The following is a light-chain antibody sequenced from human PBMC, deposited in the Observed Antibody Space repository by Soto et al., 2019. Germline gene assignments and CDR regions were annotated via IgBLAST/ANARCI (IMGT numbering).Light chain of an antibody. J-gene: IGKJ4*01. CDR3: QQYDNVQLT. Sequence: IQMTQSPSSLSASVGDRVTITCRASEDISNYLNWYQQKPGKAPTLLIYDASNLEIGVPSRFSGSGSGTDFTFTISSLQPEDIATYYCQQYDNVQLTFGGGTKVEI. V-gene: IGKV1-33*01. CDR1: EDISNY. CDR2: DAS.